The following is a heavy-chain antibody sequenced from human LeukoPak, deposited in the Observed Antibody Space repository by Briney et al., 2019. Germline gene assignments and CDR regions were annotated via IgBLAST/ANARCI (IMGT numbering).Heavy chain of an antibody. CDR2: TYYRSKWYN. Sequence: SQTLSLTCAISGDSVCSNSAAWNWIRQSPSRGLDWLGRTYYRSKWYNDYAVSVKSRININPDTSKNQFCSQLSSVTPEDPAVYYFARVGSIVGATETVGASDAFDIWGQGTMVTVSS. D-gene: IGHD1-26*01. CDR1: GDSVCSNSAA. V-gene: IGHV6-1*01. CDR3: ARVGSIVGATETVGASDAFDI. J-gene: IGHJ3*02.